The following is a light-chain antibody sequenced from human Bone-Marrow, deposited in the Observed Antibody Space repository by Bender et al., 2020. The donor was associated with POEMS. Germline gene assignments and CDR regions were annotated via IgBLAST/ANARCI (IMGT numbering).Light chain of an antibody. V-gene: IGLV2-14*02. CDR2: DVS. J-gene: IGLJ2*01. CDR1: SSDIGSHKL. CDR3: QAWDSSNLGV. Sequence: QSALTQPASVSGSPGQSITISCTGSSSDIGSHKLVSWYQQHPGKAPKLMIYDVSDRPSGVSHRFSGSKSGNTASLSISGLQAEDEADYYCQAWDSSNLGVFGGGTKLTVL.